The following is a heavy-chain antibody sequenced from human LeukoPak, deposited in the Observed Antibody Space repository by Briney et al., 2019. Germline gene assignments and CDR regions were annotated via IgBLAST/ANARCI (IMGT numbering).Heavy chain of an antibody. CDR3: ARGTAAAGLRRFDY. V-gene: IGHV4-34*01. Sequence: SETLSLTCAVYGGSFSGYYWSWIRQPPGKGLEWIGEINHSGTTNYNPSLKRPVTISVDTSKNQFSLKLSSVTAADTAVYYCARGTAAAGLRRFDYWGQGTLVTVSS. CDR2: INHSGTT. CDR1: GGSFSGYY. D-gene: IGHD6-13*01. J-gene: IGHJ4*02.